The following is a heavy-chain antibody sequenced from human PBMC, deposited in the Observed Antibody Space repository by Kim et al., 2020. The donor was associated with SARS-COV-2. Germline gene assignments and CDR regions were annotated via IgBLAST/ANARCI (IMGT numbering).Heavy chain of an antibody. J-gene: IGHJ5*02. CDR3: AKGETVTTVSSAWFDP. Sequence: GGSLRLSCAASGFTFDDYAMHWVRQAPGKGLEWVSGISWNSGSIGYADSVKGRFTISRDNAKNSLYLQMNSLRAEDTALYYCAKGETVTTVSSAWFDPWGQGTLVTVSS. CDR1: GFTFDDYA. D-gene: IGHD4-4*01. V-gene: IGHV3-9*01. CDR2: ISWNSGSI.